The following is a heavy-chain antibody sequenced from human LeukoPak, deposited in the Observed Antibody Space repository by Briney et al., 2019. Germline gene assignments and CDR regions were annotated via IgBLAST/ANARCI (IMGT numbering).Heavy chain of an antibody. CDR1: GGXXXXYY. V-gene: IGHV4-34*01. Sequence: XGGXXXXYYWSWIRQPPGKGLXWIGEINHSGSTNYNPSLKXRVTISVDTSKNQFSLKLSSVTAADTAVYYCGXXXXXXXXXXXXYNWFDPWGQGTLVTVSS. J-gene: IGHJ5*02. CDR3: GXXXXXXXXXXXXYNWFDP. CDR2: INHSGST.